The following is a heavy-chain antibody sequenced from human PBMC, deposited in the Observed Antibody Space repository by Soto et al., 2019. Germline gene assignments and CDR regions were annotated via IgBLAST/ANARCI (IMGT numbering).Heavy chain of an antibody. CDR3: SASRDYNWFDP. D-gene: IGHD2-21*02. J-gene: IGHJ5*02. CDR2: ISFDGTNK. V-gene: IGHV3-30-3*01. CDR1: EFAFSTHA. Sequence: HPGGSLRLSCAASEFAFSTHAMHWVRQAPGEGLEWVAVISFDGTNKYYADSVEGRFTISRDNSRSTLYLQMNSLRIEDTAVYYCSASRDYNWFDPWGQGTLVTVSS.